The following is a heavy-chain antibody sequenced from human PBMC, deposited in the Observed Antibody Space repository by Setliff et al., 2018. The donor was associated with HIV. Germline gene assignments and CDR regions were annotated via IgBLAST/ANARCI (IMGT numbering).Heavy chain of an antibody. Sequence: SETLSLTCTVSGGPINVYYWSWIRQPPGKGLEWIGYMYYTGSTNYNSSLKSRVTISVDTSKTQFSLKLSSVTAADTAVYYCARHAPRNHDLAGVFYPYYMDVWGKGTTVTVSS. J-gene: IGHJ6*03. V-gene: IGHV4-59*08. CDR1: GGPINVYY. CDR3: ARHAPRNHDLAGVFYPYYMDV. D-gene: IGHD1-1*01. CDR2: MYYTGST.